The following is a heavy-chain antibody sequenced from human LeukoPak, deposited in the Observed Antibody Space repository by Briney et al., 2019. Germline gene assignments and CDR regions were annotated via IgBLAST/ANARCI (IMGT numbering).Heavy chain of an antibody. CDR1: GGSISSSSYY. J-gene: IGHJ4*02. Sequence: SETLSLTCTVSGGSISSSSYYWGWIRQPPGKGLEWIGSIYYSGSTYCNPSLKSRVTISVDTSKNQFSLKLSSVTAADTAVYYCARIVVDPAKTDYWGQGTLVTVSS. D-gene: IGHD2-15*01. V-gene: IGHV4-39*01. CDR3: ARIVVDPAKTDY. CDR2: IYYSGST.